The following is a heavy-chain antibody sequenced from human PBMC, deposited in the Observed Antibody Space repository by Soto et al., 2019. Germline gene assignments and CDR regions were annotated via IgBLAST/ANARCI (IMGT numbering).Heavy chain of an antibody. J-gene: IGHJ3*01. Sequence: PXRSLRLSFAASRFICSSYYMGWVRQAPGKGLEWVSTILVDGRTFYVDSVKGRFTISRDSSQNTVFLQMNSLTAGDTALYYCAKETATGGGAFDLCGHGTMVTVSS. CDR2: ILVDGRT. CDR1: RFICSSYY. D-gene: IGHD2-8*02. CDR3: AKETATGGGAFDL. V-gene: IGHV3-23*01.